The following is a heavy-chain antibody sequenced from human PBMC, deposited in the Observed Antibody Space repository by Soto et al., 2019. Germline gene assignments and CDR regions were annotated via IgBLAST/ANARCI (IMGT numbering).Heavy chain of an antibody. Sequence: ASVKVSCKASGYTFTGYYMHWVRQAPGQGLEWMGWINPNSGGTNYAQKFQGWVTMTRDTSISTAYMELSRLRSDDTAVYYCARDPYSSSWIGFYGMDVWGQGTTVTVSS. CDR1: GYTFTGYY. CDR2: INPNSGGT. V-gene: IGHV1-2*04. J-gene: IGHJ6*02. CDR3: ARDPYSSSWIGFYGMDV. D-gene: IGHD6-13*01.